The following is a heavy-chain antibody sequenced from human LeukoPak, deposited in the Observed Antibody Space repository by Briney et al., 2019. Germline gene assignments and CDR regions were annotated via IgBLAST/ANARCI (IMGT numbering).Heavy chain of an antibody. CDR3: AKTYYYGSGRLGSFDY. J-gene: IGHJ4*02. D-gene: IGHD3-10*01. CDR1: GGTFSSYA. V-gene: IGHV1-69*13. CDR2: IIPIFGTA. Sequence: SVKVSCKASGGTFSSYAISWVRQAPGQGLEWMGGIIPIFGTANYAQKFQGRVTITADESTSTAYMELSSLRSEDTAVYYCAKTYYYGSGRLGSFDYWGQGTLVTVSS.